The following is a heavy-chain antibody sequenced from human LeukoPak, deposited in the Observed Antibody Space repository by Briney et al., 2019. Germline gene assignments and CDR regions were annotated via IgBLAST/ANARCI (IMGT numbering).Heavy chain of an antibody. CDR2: IYSGGST. CDR3: ATSIAVAGLDY. D-gene: IGHD6-19*01. CDR1: GFTVSSSY. Sequence: GGSLRLSCAASGFTVSSSYMSWVRQAPGKGLEWVSVIYSGGSTYYADSVKGRFTISRDNSKNTLYLQMNSLRAEDTAVYYCATSIAVAGLDYWGQGTLVTVSS. J-gene: IGHJ4*02. V-gene: IGHV3-53*05.